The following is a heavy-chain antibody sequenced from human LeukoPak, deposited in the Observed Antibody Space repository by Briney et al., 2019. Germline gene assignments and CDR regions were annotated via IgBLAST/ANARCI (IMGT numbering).Heavy chain of an antibody. V-gene: IGHV3-48*03. J-gene: IGHJ4*02. CDR3: AREGTAMVSFDY. D-gene: IGHD5-18*01. Sequence: GGSLRLSCAASGFTFSSYEMNWVRQAPGKGLEWVSYISSGGNTIYYADSVKGRFIISRDNAKNSLYLQMNSLRAEDTAVYYCAREGTAMVSFDYWGQGTLVTVSS. CDR1: GFTFSSYE. CDR2: ISSGGNTI.